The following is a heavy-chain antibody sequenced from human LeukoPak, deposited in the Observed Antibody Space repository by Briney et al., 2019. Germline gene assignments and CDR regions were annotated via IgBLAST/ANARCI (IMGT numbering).Heavy chain of an antibody. CDR3: AKGGYCSSTSCYNFDY. J-gene: IGHJ4*02. Sequence: SGGSLRLSCAASGFTFSNYWMTWVRQAPGKGLEWVAVISYDGSNKYYADSVKGRFTISRDNSKNTLYLQMNRLRAEDTAVYYCAKGGYCSSTSCYNFDYWGQGTLVTVSS. CDR2: ISYDGSNK. CDR1: GFTFSNYW. V-gene: IGHV3-30*18. D-gene: IGHD2-2*01.